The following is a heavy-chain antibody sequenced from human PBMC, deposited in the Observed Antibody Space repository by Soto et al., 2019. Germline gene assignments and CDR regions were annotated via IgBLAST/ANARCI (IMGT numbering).Heavy chain of an antibody. CDR3: ARGGYWRFDY. V-gene: IGHV4-34*01. D-gene: IGHD3-22*01. J-gene: IGHJ4*02. Sequence: QVQIQQWGGGLLKPSETLSLSCTVYGGSFSNYAWSWIRQPPGRGLEWIGEIYHNGKSDYNPSLKSRVTIAVDTSKNQFSLKLSSVIAVDTAVYFCARGGYWRFDYWGQGALVTVSS. CDR2: IYHNGKS. CDR1: GGSFSNYA.